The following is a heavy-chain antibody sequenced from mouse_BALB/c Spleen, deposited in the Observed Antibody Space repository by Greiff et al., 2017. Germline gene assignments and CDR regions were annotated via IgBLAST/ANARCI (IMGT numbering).Heavy chain of an antibody. Sequence: QVQLQQSGAELVRPGASVTLSCKASGYTFTDYEMHWVKQTPVHGLEWIGAIDPETGGTAYNQKFKGKATLTADKSSSTAYMQLSSLTSEDSAVYYCARITTATPYYYAMDYWGQGTSVTVSS. D-gene: IGHD1-2*01. CDR2: IDPETGGT. J-gene: IGHJ4*01. CDR1: GYTFTDYE. V-gene: IGHV1-15*01. CDR3: ARITTATPYYYAMDY.